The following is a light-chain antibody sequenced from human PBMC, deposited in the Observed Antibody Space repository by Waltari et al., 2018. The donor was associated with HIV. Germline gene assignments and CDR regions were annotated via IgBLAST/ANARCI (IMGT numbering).Light chain of an antibody. CDR3: QSADSSNTWV. J-gene: IGLJ3*02. Sequence: SYELTQPPSVSVSPGQTARITCSGDALPKNYAYWYQQKPGQAPVLMIYKDSERPSGIPERFSASSSGTTGTLTISGVQAEDEADYYCQSADSSNTWVFGGGTKLTVL. CDR1: ALPKNY. V-gene: IGLV3-25*03. CDR2: KDS.